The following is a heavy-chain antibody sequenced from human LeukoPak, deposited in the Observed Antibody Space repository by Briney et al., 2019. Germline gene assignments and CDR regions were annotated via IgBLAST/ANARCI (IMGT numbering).Heavy chain of an antibody. CDR3: ARDLSLYCSGGSCYSLNY. D-gene: IGHD2-15*01. Sequence: GGSLRLSCAASGFNFRSFSMTWVRQAPGKGLEWVPTVTSSSGSTIYYADSVKGRFTISRDNAKNSLYLQMNSLRAEDTAVYYCARDLSLYCSGGSCYSLNYWGQGTLVTVSS. CDR1: GFNFRSFS. CDR2: VTSSSGSTI. J-gene: IGHJ4*02. V-gene: IGHV3-48*04.